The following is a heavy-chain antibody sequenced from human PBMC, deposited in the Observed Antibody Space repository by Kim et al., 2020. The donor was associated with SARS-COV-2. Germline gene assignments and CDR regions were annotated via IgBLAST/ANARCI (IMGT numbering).Heavy chain of an antibody. V-gene: IGHV3-7*01. Sequence: GGSLRLSCAASGFTFSSYWMSWVRQAPGKGLEWVANIKRDGSEQYYVDSVRGRFTFSRDNAKNSLYLQMNSLRAEDTAVYYCARRITISGVPIRRYFDLWGRGTLVTVSS. D-gene: IGHD3-3*01. J-gene: IGHJ2*01. CDR1: GFTFSSYW. CDR3: ARRITISGVPIRRYFDL. CDR2: IKRDGSEQ.